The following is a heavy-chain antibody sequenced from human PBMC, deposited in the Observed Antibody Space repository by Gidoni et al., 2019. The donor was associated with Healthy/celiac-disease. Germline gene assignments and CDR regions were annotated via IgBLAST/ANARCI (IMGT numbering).Heavy chain of an antibody. J-gene: IGHJ4*02. V-gene: IGHV3-13*01. CDR3: ARGSHYYDSSVPITSFVY. CDR1: GFTFSSYD. D-gene: IGHD3-22*01. CDR2: IGTAGDT. Sequence: EVQLVESGGGLVQPGGSLRLSCASSGFTFSSYDMHLVRQATGKGLEWVSAIGTAGDTYYPGSVKGRFTISRENAKNSLYLQMNSLRAEDTAVYYCARGSHYYDSSVPITSFVYWGQGTLVTVSS.